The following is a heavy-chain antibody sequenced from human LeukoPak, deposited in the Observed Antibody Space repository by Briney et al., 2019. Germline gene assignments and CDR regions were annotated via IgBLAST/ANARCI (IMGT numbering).Heavy chain of an antibody. Sequence: GGSLRLSCAASGFTFSGSAMHWVRQASGKGLEWVGRVRSKANSYATAYAASVKGRFTISRDDSKKTAYLQMNSLKTEDTAVYYCAGGITGTTDYWGQGTLVTVSS. CDR1: GFTFSGSA. D-gene: IGHD1-20*01. CDR2: VRSKANSYAT. CDR3: AGGITGTTDY. V-gene: IGHV3-73*01. J-gene: IGHJ4*02.